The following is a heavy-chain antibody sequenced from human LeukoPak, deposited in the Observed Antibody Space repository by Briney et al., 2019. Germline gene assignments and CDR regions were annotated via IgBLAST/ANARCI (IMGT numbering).Heavy chain of an antibody. J-gene: IGHJ4*02. V-gene: IGHV3-48*03. D-gene: IGHD3-10*01. CDR3: ARSSSPYGSGSYPQGY. Sequence: GGSLRLSCAASGFTFISYEMNWVRQAPGKGLEWVSYISSSGSTIYYADSVKGRFTISRDNAKNSLYLQMNSLRAEDTAVYYCARSSSPYGSGSYPQGYWGQGTLVTVSS. CDR1: GFTFISYE. CDR2: ISSSGSTI.